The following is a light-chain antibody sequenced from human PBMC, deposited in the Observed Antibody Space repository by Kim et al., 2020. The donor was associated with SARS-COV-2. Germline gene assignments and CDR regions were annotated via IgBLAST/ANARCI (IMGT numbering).Light chain of an antibody. V-gene: IGKV2-30*01. Sequence: PAAIACRSSQCLVYSDGNTYLSWYQQRPGQAPRRLIYKVSNRDSGVPDRFSGSGSGTDFTLKISRVEAEDVGVYYCMQATHWPWTFGQGTKVDIK. CDR3: MQATHWPWT. J-gene: IGKJ1*01. CDR2: KVS. CDR1: QCLVYSDGNTY.